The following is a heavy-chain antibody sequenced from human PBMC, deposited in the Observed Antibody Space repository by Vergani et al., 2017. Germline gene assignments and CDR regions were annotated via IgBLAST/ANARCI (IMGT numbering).Heavy chain of an antibody. J-gene: IGHJ4*02. D-gene: IGHD2-2*01. V-gene: IGHV1-69*01. CDR1: GGTFSSYA. CDR3: ARVLVAGVRVGYFDY. CDR2: IIPIFGTA. Sequence: QVQLVQSGAEVKKPGSSVKVSCKASGGTFSSYAISWVRQAPGQGLECMGGIIPIFGTANYAQKFQGRVTITADESTSTAYMELSSLRSEDTAVYYCARVLVAGVRVGYFDYWGQGTLVTVSS.